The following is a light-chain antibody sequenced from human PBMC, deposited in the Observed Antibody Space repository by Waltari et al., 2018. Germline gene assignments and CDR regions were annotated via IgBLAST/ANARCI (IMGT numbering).Light chain of an antibody. Sequence: FILTQPHSVSESPGKTVTISCTGSGGSFAFNSVQWYQQRPDRAPTTVLYADRQRPAGGPDRFSGSIDSSSNSASLTSSGLRTEDEADYYCQSYESDRSWVFGGGTHLTVL. J-gene: IGLJ3*02. CDR1: GGSFAFNS. CDR2: ADR. V-gene: IGLV6-57*02. CDR3: QSYESDRSWV.